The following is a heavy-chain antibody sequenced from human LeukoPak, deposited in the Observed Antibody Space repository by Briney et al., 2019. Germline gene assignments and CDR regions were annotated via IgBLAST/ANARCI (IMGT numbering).Heavy chain of an antibody. J-gene: IGHJ6*01. CDR2: ISGSGGST. V-gene: IGHV3-23*01. CDR3: AREVAPLYFHYGMDV. D-gene: IGHD1-26*01. CDR1: GFTFSSYA. Sequence: GGSLRLSCAASGFTFSSYAMSWVCQAPGKGLEWVSAISGSGGSTYYADSVKGRFTISRDNSKNTLYLQMNSLRAEDTAVYYCAREVAPLYFHYGMDVWGEGTTVTVSS.